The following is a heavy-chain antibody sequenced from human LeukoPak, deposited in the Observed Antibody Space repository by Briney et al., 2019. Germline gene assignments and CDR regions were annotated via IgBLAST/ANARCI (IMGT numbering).Heavy chain of an antibody. CDR2: IYYSGST. Sequence: SQTLSLTCTVSAGSISSSSYYWGWIRQPPGKGQEWIGTIYYSGSTYYNPSLKSRVTISVDTSKNQFSLKLNSVTAADTAVYYCARHQDYYYYYMDVWGKGTTVTVSS. V-gene: IGHV4-39*01. J-gene: IGHJ6*03. CDR3: ARHQDYYYYYMDV. CDR1: AGSISSSSYY.